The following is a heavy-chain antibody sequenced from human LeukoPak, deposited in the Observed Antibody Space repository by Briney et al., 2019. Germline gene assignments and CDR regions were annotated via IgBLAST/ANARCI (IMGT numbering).Heavy chain of an antibody. CDR1: GFIFNDYA. CDR2: ISGDGDST. D-gene: IGHD1-14*01. J-gene: IGHJ4*02. CDR3: AKDSLEAAGNFDY. V-gene: IGHV3-43*02. Sequence: GGSLRLSCVASGFIFNDYAMYWVRQLPGKGLEWVSLISGDGDSTYYEDYVKGRFSMSRNNRRNSVYLQMNSLRIEDTALYYCAKDSLEAAGNFDYWGQGTLVTVS.